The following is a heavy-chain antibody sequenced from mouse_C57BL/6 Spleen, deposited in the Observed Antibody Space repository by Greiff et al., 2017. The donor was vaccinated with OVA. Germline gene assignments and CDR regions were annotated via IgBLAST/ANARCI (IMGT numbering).Heavy chain of an antibody. D-gene: IGHD1-1*01. V-gene: IGHV2-2*01. CDR2: IWSGGST. Sequence: QVQLQQSGPGLVQPSQSLSITCTVSGFSLTSYGVHWVRQSPGKGLEWLGVIWSGGSTDYNAAFISRLSISKDNSKSQVFFKMNSLQADDTAIYYCARRGYGSSERTTYSAMDYWGQGTSVTVSS. CDR1: GFSLTSYG. J-gene: IGHJ4*01. CDR3: ARRGYGSSERTTYSAMDY.